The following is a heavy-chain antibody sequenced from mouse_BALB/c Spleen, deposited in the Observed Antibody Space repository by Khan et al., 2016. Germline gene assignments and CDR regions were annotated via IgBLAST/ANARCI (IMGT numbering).Heavy chain of an antibody. CDR1: GYIFTDYY. D-gene: IGHD2-2*01. J-gene: IGHJ2*01. CDR2: IYPGSGNT. V-gene: IGHV1-77*01. CDR3: ARSVYYGSYFDY. Sequence: QVQLQQSGAELARPGASVKLSCKASGYIFTDYYINWVKQRTGQGLEWIGEIYPGSGNTYYNEKFKGKATLTADKSSSTAYMQLSSLTSEDSAVYFCARSVYYGSYFDYWGQGTTLTVSS.